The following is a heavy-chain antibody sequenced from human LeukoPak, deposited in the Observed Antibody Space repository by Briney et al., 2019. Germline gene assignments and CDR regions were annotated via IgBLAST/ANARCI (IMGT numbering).Heavy chain of an antibody. V-gene: IGHV3-23*01. CDR3: AKDRIASPPSWKFDP. J-gene: IGHJ5*02. Sequence: PGGSLRLSCAASGFTFSSYEMNWLRQAPGKGLEWVSGISGSGDSTYYADSVKGRFTISRDNSKSTLYLQMDSLRVDDTAVYYCAKDRIASPPSWKFDPWGQGTLVTVSS. CDR2: ISGSGDST. CDR1: GFTFSSYE. D-gene: IGHD1-1*01.